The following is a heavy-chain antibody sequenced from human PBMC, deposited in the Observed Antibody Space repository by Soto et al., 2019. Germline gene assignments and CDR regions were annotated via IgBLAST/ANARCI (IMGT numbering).Heavy chain of an antibody. D-gene: IGHD1-20*01. Sequence: QLQLQESGPGLVKPSETLSLTCTVSGGSISISSYYWGWIRQPPGKGLEWIGSIYSSGSTYYNPSLKSRVTLSVDTSKNQFSLKLRSVTTAAKAVYYFAGQGSRYNWNPGEWGSFDPWGQGTLVTVTS. V-gene: IGHV4-39*01. CDR3: AGQGSRYNWNPGEWGSFDP. J-gene: IGHJ5*02. CDR2: IYSSGST. CDR1: GGSISISSYY.